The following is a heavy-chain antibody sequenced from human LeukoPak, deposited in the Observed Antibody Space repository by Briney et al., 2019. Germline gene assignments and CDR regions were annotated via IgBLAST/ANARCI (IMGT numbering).Heavy chain of an antibody. CDR1: GYTFTSYG. CDR3: ARVVVDPGYAYGMDV. Sequence: ASVKVSCMASGYTFTSYGISWVRQAPGQGLEWMGWISAYNGNTSYAQKLQGRVTMTTDTSTSTAYMELRSLRSDDTAVYYCARVVVDPGYAYGMDVWGQGTTVTVSS. J-gene: IGHJ6*02. CDR2: ISAYNGNT. D-gene: IGHD5-18*01. V-gene: IGHV1-18*01.